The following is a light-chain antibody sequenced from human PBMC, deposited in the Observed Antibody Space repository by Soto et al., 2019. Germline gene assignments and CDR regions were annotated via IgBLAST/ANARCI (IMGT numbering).Light chain of an antibody. CDR3: EQYGSSPRT. Sequence: DIQMTQSPSSLSSSVGYIFTITCQASQDITNYLNWYQQKPGRAPRLLLYDASSLETGVPSRLSGTGSGTDFTLTISRLEPEDFAVYYCEQYGSSPRTFGQGTKVDIK. CDR1: QDITNY. V-gene: IGKV1-33*01. J-gene: IGKJ1*01. CDR2: DAS.